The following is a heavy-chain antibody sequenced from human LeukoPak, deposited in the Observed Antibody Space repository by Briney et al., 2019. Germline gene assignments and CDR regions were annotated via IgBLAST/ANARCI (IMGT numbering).Heavy chain of an antibody. CDR3: ARELNDFWSDHHKWFDP. CDR1: GFTFSSYC. V-gene: IGHV3-7*01. D-gene: IGHD3-3*01. Sequence: GGSLRLSCAASGFTFSSYCMSWVRQAPGKGLEWVANIKQDGSEKHYVESVKGRFTISRDNAKKSLYLHMNSLRAEDTAVYYCARELNDFWSDHHKWFDPWGQGTLVTVSS. CDR2: IKQDGSEK. J-gene: IGHJ5*02.